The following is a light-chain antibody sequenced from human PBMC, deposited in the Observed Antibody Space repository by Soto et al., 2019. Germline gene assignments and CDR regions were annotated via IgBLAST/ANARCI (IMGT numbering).Light chain of an antibody. V-gene: IGKV3-20*01. Sequence: EIVLTQSPGTLSLSPGERATLSCRASQSVSSNYLAWYQQEPGQAPRLLIYDASSRATGIPDRFSGSGSGTDFTLTISRLEPEDFAVYYCQHYGGSPGTFGQGTKVDIK. J-gene: IGKJ1*01. CDR1: QSVSSNY. CDR2: DAS. CDR3: QHYGGSPGT.